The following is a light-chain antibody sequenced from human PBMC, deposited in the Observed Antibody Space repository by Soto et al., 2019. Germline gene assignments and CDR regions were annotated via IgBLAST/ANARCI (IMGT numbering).Light chain of an antibody. V-gene: IGLV2-14*01. J-gene: IGLJ2*01. Sequence: QSALTQPASVSGSPGQSITISCTGTSSDVGGYNYVSWYQQHPGKAPKLMIYEVSNRPSGVSNRFSGSKSGNTASLTISGLQPEDEADYYCNSYTSSSTDVTDVGFGGGTKLTVL. CDR1: SSDVGGYNY. CDR3: NSYTSSSTDVTDVG. CDR2: EVS.